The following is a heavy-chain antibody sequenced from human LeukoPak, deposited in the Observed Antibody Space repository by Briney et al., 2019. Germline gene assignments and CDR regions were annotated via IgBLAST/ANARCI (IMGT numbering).Heavy chain of an antibody. V-gene: IGHV1-18*01. Sequence: ASVKVSCKASGYTFTSYGISWVRQAPGQGLEWMGWISAYNGNTNYAQKLQGRVTMTTDTSTSTAYMGLRSLRSDDTAVYYCARDQDFWSGPLGPAAFDIWGQGTMVTVSS. CDR1: GYTFTSYG. CDR2: ISAYNGNT. CDR3: ARDQDFWSGPLGPAAFDI. J-gene: IGHJ3*02. D-gene: IGHD3-3*01.